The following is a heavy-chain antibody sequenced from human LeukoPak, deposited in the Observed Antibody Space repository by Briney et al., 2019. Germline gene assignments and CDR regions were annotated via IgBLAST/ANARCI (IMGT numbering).Heavy chain of an antibody. V-gene: IGHV3-48*03. CDR1: GFTFSSYE. CDR2: ISSSGSTI. Sequence: PGGSLRLSCAASGFTFSSYEMNWVRQAPGKGLEWVSYISSSGSTIYYADSVKGRFTISRDNAKNSLYLQMNSLRAGDTAVYYCAKERGPRQALDYWGQGTLVTVSS. J-gene: IGHJ4*02. D-gene: IGHD3-10*01. CDR3: AKERGPRQALDY.